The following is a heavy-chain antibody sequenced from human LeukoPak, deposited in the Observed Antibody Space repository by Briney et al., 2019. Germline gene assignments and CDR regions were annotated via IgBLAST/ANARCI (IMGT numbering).Heavy chain of an antibody. D-gene: IGHD3-22*01. Sequence: GASVNVSCKASGYTFTSYAMNWVRQAPGQGREWMGWINTNTGSPTYAQGFPGRFVFSLNTSVSTAYLQISSLKAEDTAVYYGARVKGYYYDSSGYSNSWTDYYFDYWGQGTLVTVSS. CDR1: GYTFTSYA. CDR2: INTNTGSP. CDR3: ARVKGYYYDSSGYSNSWTDYYFDY. J-gene: IGHJ4*02. V-gene: IGHV7-4-1*02.